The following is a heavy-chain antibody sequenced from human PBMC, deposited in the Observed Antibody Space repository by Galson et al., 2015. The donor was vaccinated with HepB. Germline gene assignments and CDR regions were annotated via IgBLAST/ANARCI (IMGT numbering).Heavy chain of an antibody. CDR2: INPKSGGT. CDR1: GYSFSAYY. Sequence: SVKVSCKASGYSFSAYYIHWVRQAPGQGLEWVAWINPKSGGTKIAQKFQGRVTMTRDTSISTAYMELSRLKSDDTAIFYCARGFLDWSLYDFWGQGTLVTVSS. V-gene: IGHV1-2*02. J-gene: IGHJ4*02. CDR3: ARGFLDWSLYDF. D-gene: IGHD3/OR15-3a*01.